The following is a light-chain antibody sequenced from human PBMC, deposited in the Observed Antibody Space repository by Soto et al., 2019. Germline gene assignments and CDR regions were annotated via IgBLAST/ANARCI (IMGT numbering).Light chain of an antibody. J-gene: IGKJ3*01. Sequence: PGERGTLSCKASQSISTSYLAWYQQKPGQAPRLLIYGASTRATGIPDRFSGSGSGTDFTLTISRLEPEDFAVYYCQQYGSSPFTFGPGTEVDIK. CDR1: QSISTSY. CDR2: GAS. CDR3: QQYGSSPFT. V-gene: IGKV3-20*01.